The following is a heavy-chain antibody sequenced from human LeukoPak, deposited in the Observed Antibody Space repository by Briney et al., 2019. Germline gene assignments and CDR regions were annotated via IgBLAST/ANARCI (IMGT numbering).Heavy chain of an antibody. J-gene: IGHJ4*02. CDR3: LRDLNWSLDQ. CDR1: GFTFSNYM. Sequence: GGSLRLSCAASGFTFSNYMMHWVRPAPGKGLVWVSRIKSDGITITYADSVKGRFTISRDNAKNTLYLQMNSLRAEDTAVYYCLRDLNWSLDQWGQGTLATVSS. D-gene: IGHD1-20*01. V-gene: IGHV3-74*01. CDR2: IKSDGITI.